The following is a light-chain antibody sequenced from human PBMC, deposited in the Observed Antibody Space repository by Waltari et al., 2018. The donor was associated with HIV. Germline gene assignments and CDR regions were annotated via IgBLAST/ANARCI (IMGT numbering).Light chain of an antibody. CDR3: QQTYDTPLT. V-gene: IGKV1-39*01. Sequence: IQMTQSPSSLSASVGDRVTITCRASQGISSYLNWYRQKPGKAPELLIYTSSNLQSGVPSRFSGSGSGTDFTLTISSLQPEDFATYSCQQTYDTPLTFGPGTMVDIK. CDR1: QGISSY. J-gene: IGKJ3*01. CDR2: TSS.